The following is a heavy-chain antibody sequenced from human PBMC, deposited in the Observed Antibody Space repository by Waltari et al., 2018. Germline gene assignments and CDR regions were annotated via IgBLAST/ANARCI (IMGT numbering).Heavy chain of an antibody. CDR1: GGSISGYY. D-gene: IGHD1-1*01. V-gene: IGHV4-59*08. Sequence: QVQLQESGPGLVKPSETLSLTCTVSGGSISGYYWRWIRQPPGKGLDYIGHIYYSGSTSYNPSLKSRVTISVDTSKNQFSLKLNSVTAADTAVYYCARFTSATTGAMDVWGQGTTVTVSS. J-gene: IGHJ6*02. CDR2: IYYSGST. CDR3: ARFTSATTGAMDV.